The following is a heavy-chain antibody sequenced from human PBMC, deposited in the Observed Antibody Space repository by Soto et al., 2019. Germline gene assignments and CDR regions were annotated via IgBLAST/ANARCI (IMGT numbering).Heavy chain of an antibody. D-gene: IGHD2-2*01. CDR3: ARDVPAATYYYYYGMDV. CDR2: IYHSGST. CDR1: GGSISSSNW. J-gene: IGHJ6*02. Sequence: QVQLQESGPGLVKPSGTLSLTCAVSGGSISSSNWWSWVRQPPGKGLEWIGEIYHSGSTNYNPSLKSRVTISVDKSKNQFSLKLSSVTAADTAVYYCARDVPAATYYYYYGMDVWGQGTTVTVSS. V-gene: IGHV4-4*02.